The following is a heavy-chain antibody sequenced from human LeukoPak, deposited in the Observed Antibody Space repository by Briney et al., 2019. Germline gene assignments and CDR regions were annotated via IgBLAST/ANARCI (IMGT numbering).Heavy chain of an antibody. CDR2: IYSGGST. CDR1: GFTVSSNY. D-gene: IGHD3-9*01. J-gene: IGHJ4*02. CDR3: AREAILTGFDY. V-gene: IGHV3-53*01. Sequence: PGGSLRLSCAASGFTVSSNYMSWVRQAPGKGLEWVSVIYSGGSTYYADSVKGRFTISRDNSKNTLYLQMNSLRAEDTVVYYCAREAILTGFDYWGQGTLVTVSS.